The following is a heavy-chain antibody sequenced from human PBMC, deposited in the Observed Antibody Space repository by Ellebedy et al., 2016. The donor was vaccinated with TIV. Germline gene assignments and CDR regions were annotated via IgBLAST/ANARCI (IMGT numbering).Heavy chain of an antibody. CDR2: IIPILGIA. CDR3: ARDRDSSSWYFGGYYYYGMDV. D-gene: IGHD6-13*01. CDR1: GGTFSSYA. Sequence: AASVKVSCKASGGTFSSYAISWVRQPPGQGLEWMGRIIPILGIANYAQKFQGRVTITADKSTSTAYMELSSLRSEDTAVYYCARDRDSSSWYFGGYYYYGMDVWGQGTTVTVSS. J-gene: IGHJ6*02. V-gene: IGHV1-69*04.